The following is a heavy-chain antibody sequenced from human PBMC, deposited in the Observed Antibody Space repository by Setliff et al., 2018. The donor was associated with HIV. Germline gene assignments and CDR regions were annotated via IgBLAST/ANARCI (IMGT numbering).Heavy chain of an antibody. CDR2: VHPYHDILGSNA. D-gene: IGHD3-9*01. CDR3: VRAFDQDFHN. J-gene: IGHJ1*01. Sequence: AASVKVSCKTFGYYPSIDYMHWVRQAPGRGLEWLGVVHPYHDILGSNADYAQKFQGIISITWDSSGNTLFLALGPLRSDDSATYYCVRAFDQDFHNWGQGTVVTVSS. CDR1: GYYPSIDY. V-gene: IGHV1-46*01.